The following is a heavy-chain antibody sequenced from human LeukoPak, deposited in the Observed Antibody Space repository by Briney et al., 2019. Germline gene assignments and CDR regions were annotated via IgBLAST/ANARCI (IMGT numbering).Heavy chain of an antibody. V-gene: IGHV3-23*01. D-gene: IGHD2-15*01. CDR1: GFTFSSYA. CDR2: IGGSGGST. CDR3: AKDTDIVVVVADY. Sequence: GGSLRLSCAASGFTFSSYAMSWVRQAPGKGLEWVSAIGGSGGSTYYADSVKGRFTISRDNSKNTLYLQMNSLRAEDTAVYYCAKDTDIVVVVADYWGQGTLVTVSS. J-gene: IGHJ4*02.